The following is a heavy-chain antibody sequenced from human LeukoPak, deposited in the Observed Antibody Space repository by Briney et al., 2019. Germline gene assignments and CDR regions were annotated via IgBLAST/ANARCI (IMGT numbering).Heavy chain of an antibody. V-gene: IGHV4-34*01. J-gene: IGHJ4*02. Sequence: PSETLSLTCAVLGESFSGYYWTWIRQTPGKGLEWIGEISHSGNTNYNPSLKSRVTISGDTAKNQFSLMLSSVTAADTAVYYCARQRCSKTTCSDYWGQGTLVTVSS. CDR3: ARQRCSKTTCSDY. CDR2: ISHSGNT. D-gene: IGHD2-2*01. CDR1: GESFSGYY.